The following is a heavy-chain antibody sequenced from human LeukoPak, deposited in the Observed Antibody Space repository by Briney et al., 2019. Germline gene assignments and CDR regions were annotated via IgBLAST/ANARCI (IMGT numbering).Heavy chain of an antibody. Sequence: GGSRRLSWVDAAFISSSYWMTWVRQAPGKGLEWVANIKPDGNEKYYVDSVKGRFTISRDNAKNSLYLQMNSLRVEDTAVYYCANGKYYYPYWGQGTLVTVSS. CDR1: AFISSSYW. D-gene: IGHD3-10*01. V-gene: IGHV3-7*01. J-gene: IGHJ4*02. CDR2: IKPDGNEK. CDR3: ANGKYYYPY.